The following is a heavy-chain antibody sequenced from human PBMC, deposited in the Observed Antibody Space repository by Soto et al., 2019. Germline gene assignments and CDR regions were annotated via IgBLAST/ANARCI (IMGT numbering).Heavy chain of an antibody. CDR1: GDSISSRSHY. Sequence: SQTLSLTCAVSGDSISSRSHYWNWIRRVPGKGLEFIGYIFYTGATYYNPSLRGRISMSVDTSKNQFSLTLRSVTAADTAIYYCAREGRPSGGMRESWFDTWGQGTQVTVSS. CDR2: IFYTGAT. V-gene: IGHV4-31*02. D-gene: IGHD3-10*01. J-gene: IGHJ5*02. CDR3: AREGRPSGGMRESWFDT.